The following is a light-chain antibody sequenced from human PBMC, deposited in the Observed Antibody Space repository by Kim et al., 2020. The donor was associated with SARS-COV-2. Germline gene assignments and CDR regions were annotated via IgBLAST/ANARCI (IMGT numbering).Light chain of an antibody. CDR2: DVS. J-gene: IGLJ2*01. CDR1: SSVCGYYNY. V-gene: IGLV2-14*03. Sequence: PEQSTTPSSTGTSSVCGYYNYVSWHQQLPGNVPYLFIYDVSDRPAGVSYRFSGSESGNTAALTISGLQAEDEADYYCSSYSGSSILFGGGTQLTVL. CDR3: SSYSGSSIL.